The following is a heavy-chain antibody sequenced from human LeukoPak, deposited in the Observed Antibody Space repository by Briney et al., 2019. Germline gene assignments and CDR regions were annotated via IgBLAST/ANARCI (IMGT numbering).Heavy chain of an antibody. J-gene: IGHJ3*02. CDR3: ARSTINGPIGPDI. Sequence: SETLSLTRTVSGGSINSHYWSWIRQPPGKGLKWIGYIYYSGTINYNPSLKSRVTISVGTSKKQFSLNLNSVTAADTAVYYCARSTINGPIGPDIWGQGTMVSVSS. V-gene: IGHV4-59*11. CDR1: GGSINSHY. CDR2: IYYSGTI. D-gene: IGHD2-8*01.